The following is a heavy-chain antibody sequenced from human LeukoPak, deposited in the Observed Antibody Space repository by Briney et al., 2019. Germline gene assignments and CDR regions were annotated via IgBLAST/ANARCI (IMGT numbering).Heavy chain of an antibody. V-gene: IGHV4-59*01. CDR1: GGSISSYY. D-gene: IGHD3-16*01. J-gene: IGHJ5*02. CDR3: ARMAQGEGDWFDP. Sequence: SETLSLTCTVSGGSISSYYWSWIRKPPGKGLEWIGYIYYSGSTNYNPSLKSRVTISVDTSKNQFSLKLSSVTAADTAVYYCARMAQGEGDWFDPWGQGTLVTVSS. CDR2: IYYSGST.